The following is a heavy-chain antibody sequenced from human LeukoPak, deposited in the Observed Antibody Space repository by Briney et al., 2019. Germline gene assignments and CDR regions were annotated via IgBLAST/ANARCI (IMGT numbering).Heavy chain of an antibody. D-gene: IGHD6-19*01. V-gene: IGHV3-7*03. CDR2: INQDGSVT. CDR3: AKDPRAGSGWGSFDY. CDR1: GFIFSGHW. Sequence: GSLRLSCADSGFIFSGHWVTWVRPAPGKGLEWVANINQDGSVTWYVDSVKGRFTLSRDNAKKSVYLQMNSLKDEDTAVYYCAKDPRAGSGWGSFDYWGQGTLVTVSS. J-gene: IGHJ4*02.